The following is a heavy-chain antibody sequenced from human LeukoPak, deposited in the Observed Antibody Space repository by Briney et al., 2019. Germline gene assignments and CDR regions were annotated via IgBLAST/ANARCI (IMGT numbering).Heavy chain of an antibody. CDR3: ARGGRRITMVRGVMGCDY. Sequence: ASVKVSCKTSGYSVSDYYMHWVRQAPGQGLEWMGWINPNSGGTNYAQKFQGRVTMTRDTSISTAYMELSRLRSDDTAVYYCARGGRRITMVRGVMGCDYWGQGTLVTVSS. V-gene: IGHV1-2*02. CDR1: GYSVSDYY. J-gene: IGHJ4*02. CDR2: INPNSGGT. D-gene: IGHD3-10*01.